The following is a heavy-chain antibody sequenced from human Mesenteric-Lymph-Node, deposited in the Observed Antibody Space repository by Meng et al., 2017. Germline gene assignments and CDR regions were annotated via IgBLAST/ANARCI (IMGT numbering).Heavy chain of an antibody. CDR2: ISWNSGSI. V-gene: IGHV3-9*03. CDR1: GFTFDDYA. D-gene: IGHD3-10*01. CDR3: AKDRGSVPYYGMDV. J-gene: IGHJ6*02. Sequence: SLKISCEASGFTFDDYAMHWVRQVPGKGLEWVSRISWNSGSIAYADSVKGRFTISRDNAKNSLYLQMNSLRAEDMALYYCAKDRGSVPYYGMDVWGQGTTVTVSS.